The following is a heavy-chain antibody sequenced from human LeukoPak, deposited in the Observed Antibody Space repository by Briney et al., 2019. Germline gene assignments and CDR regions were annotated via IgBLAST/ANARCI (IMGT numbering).Heavy chain of an antibody. CDR3: ARDGEQRAFDI. CDR1: GYTFTSYG. CDR2: INPNSGGT. V-gene: IGHV1-2*02. Sequence: ASVKVSCKASGYTFTSYGISWVRQAPGQGLEWMGWINPNSGGTNYAQKFQGRVTMTRDTSISTAYMEPSRLRSDDTAVYYCARDGEQRAFDIWGQGTMVTVSS. J-gene: IGHJ3*02.